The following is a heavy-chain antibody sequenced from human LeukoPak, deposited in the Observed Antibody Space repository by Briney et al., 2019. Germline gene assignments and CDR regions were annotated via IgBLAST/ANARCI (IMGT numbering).Heavy chain of an antibody. CDR1: GFTSSDYT. CDR2: ISVSDDST. J-gene: IGHJ4*02. CDR3: ARDRYCVSTNCPYDC. D-gene: IGHD2-2*01. Sequence: GGSLRLSCAASGFTSSDYTMNWVRQSPGKGLEWVSGISVSDDSTYYADSVKGRFTISRDKSNNMLHLQMNSLRAVDTAVYYCARDRYCVSTNCPYDCWGQGTPVTVSS. V-gene: IGHV3-23*01.